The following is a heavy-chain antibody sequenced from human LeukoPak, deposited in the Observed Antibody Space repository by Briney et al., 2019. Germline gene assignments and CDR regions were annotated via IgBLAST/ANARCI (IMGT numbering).Heavy chain of an antibody. J-gene: IGHJ3*02. D-gene: IGHD3-9*01. CDR3: ARAPYDILTGYRHGDAFDI. CDR1: GGSFSGYY. Sequence: SETLSLTCAVYGGSFSGYYGSWIRQPPGKGLEWIGYIYYSGSTNYNPSLKSRVTISVDTSKNQFSLKLSSVTAADTAVYYCARAPYDILTGYRHGDAFDIWGQGTMVTVSS. CDR2: IYYSGST. V-gene: IGHV4-59*01.